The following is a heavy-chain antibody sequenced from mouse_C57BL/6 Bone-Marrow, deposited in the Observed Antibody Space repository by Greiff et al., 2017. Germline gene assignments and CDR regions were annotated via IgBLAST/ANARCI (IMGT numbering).Heavy chain of an antibody. CDR3: ARLKGDYYGCLWYFDV. CDR2: IYPRSGNT. Sequence: QVQLKESGAELARPGASVKLSCKASGYTFTSYGISWVKQRTGQGLEWIGEIYPRSGNTYYNEKFKGKATLTADKSSSTAYMELRSLTSEDSAVYFCARLKGDYYGCLWYFDVWGTGTTVTVSS. CDR1: GYTFTSYG. D-gene: IGHD1-1*01. J-gene: IGHJ1*03. V-gene: IGHV1-81*01.